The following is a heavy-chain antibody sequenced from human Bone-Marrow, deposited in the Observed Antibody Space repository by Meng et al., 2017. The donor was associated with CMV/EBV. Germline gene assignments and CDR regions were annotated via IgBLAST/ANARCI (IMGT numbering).Heavy chain of an antibody. V-gene: IGHV1-58*01. J-gene: IGHJ4*02. CDR3: ARDESAEWLSPMSNSFDY. CDR2: IVVGSGNT. CDR1: GFTFTSSA. Sequence: AAVKVSCNASGFTFTSSAVQWVRQARGQRLEWIGWIVVGSGNTNYAQKFQERVTITRDMSTSTAYMELSSLRSDDTAVYYCARDESAEWLSPMSNSFDYWGQGTLVTVSS. D-gene: IGHD3-3*01.